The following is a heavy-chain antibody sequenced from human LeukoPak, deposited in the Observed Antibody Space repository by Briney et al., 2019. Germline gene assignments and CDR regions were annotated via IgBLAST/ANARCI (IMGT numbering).Heavy chain of an antibody. V-gene: IGHV3-49*04. CDR3: TREGDTAMVRRYFDY. D-gene: IGHD5-18*01. CDR1: GFTFGDYA. J-gene: IGHJ4*02. Sequence: PGRSLRLSCTASGFTFGDYAMSWVRQAPGKGLEWVGFIRSKAYGGTTEDAASVKGRFTISRDDSKSIAYLQMNSLKTEDTAVYYCTREGDTAMVRRYFDYWGQGTLVTVSS. CDR2: IRSKAYGGTT.